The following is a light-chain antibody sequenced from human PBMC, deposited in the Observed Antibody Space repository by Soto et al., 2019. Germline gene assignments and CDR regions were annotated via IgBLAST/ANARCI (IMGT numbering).Light chain of an antibody. CDR3: QQRSNWPSIT. CDR2: DAS. Sequence: EIVLTQSTATLSLSPEERGTLSCSASQSVGTYLAWYQHKPGQRPRLLFYDASSRASGIPARFSGSGSGTDFTLTISSLQTEDFAVYHCQQRSNWPSITFGQGTRLEIK. J-gene: IGKJ5*01. V-gene: IGKV3-11*01. CDR1: QSVGTY.